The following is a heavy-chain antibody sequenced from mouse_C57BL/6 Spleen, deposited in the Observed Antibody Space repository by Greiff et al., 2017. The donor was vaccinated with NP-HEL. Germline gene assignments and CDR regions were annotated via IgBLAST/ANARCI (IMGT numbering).Heavy chain of an antibody. D-gene: IGHD1-1*02. Sequence: QVQLKQSGAELARPGASVKLSCKASGYTFASYGISWVKQRTGQGLEWIGEIYPRSGNTYYNEKFKGKATLTADKSSSTAYMELRSLTSEDSAVYFCARITMNYFDYWGQGTTLTVSS. CDR1: GYTFASYG. V-gene: IGHV1-81*01. J-gene: IGHJ2*01. CDR2: IYPRSGNT. CDR3: ARITMNYFDY.